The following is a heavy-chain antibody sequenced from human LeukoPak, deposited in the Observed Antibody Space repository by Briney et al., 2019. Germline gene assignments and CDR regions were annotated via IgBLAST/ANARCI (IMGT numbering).Heavy chain of an antibody. CDR2: IYTSGST. V-gene: IGHV4-4*07. D-gene: IGHD6-19*01. J-gene: IGHJ4*02. CDR3: ARDGSQEQWLAYFDY. Sequence: KPSETLSLTCTVSGGSISSYYWSWIRQPAGKGLEWNGRIYTSGSTNYNPSLKSRATMSVDTSKNQFSLKLSSVTAADTAVYYCARDGSQEQWLAYFDYWGQGTLVTVSS. CDR1: GGSISSYY.